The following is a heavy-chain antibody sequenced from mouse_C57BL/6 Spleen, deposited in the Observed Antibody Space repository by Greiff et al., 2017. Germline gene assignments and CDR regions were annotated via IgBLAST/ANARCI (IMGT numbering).Heavy chain of an antibody. CDR2: IYPGSGNT. Sequence: QVQLQQSGPELVKPGASVKISCKASGYSFTSYYIHWVKQRPGQGLEWIGWIYPGSGNTKYNEKFKGNATLTADTYSSTAYMQLSRLSSEDSAVYYSARFDYDEYYENYYAMDDWGQGTSVTVSS. CDR3: ARFDYDEYYENYYAMDD. V-gene: IGHV1-66*01. J-gene: IGHJ4*01. CDR1: GYSFTSYY. D-gene: IGHD2-3*01.